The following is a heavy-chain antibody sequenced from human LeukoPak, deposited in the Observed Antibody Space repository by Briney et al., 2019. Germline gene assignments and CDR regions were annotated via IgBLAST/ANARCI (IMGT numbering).Heavy chain of an antibody. J-gene: IGHJ3*01. V-gene: IGHV3-33*01. CDR2: IYYDEGFD. Sequence: GGSLRLSCEASGLTFNSSGIHWVRQAPGKGLQWLAFIYYDEGFDYYLDSVKGRFTISRDSSQNTVYLQMDDLRAEDTAVYYCARDKVRGTVWGAADGALDVWGQGTMVTVSS. CDR1: GLTFNSSG. D-gene: IGHD3-10*01. CDR3: ARDKVRGTVWGAADGALDV.